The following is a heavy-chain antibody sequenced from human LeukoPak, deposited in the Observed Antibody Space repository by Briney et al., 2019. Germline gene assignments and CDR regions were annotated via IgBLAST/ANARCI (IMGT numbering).Heavy chain of an antibody. CDR1: GFSFSSYG. V-gene: IGHV3-30*18. CDR3: AKETHERASSGWPIDY. D-gene: IGHD6-19*01. CDR2: ISYEGRNK. J-gene: IGHJ4*02. Sequence: GGSLRLSCAASGFSFSSYGMHWFGQPPAKGLSGWAVISYEGRNKYYADSVKGRFTISRDNSKNTLDLQMNSLRVEDTAVYYCAKETHERASSGWPIDYWGQGTLVTVSS.